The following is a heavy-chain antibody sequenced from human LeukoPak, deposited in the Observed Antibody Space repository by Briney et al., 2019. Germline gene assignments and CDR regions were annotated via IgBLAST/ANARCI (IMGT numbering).Heavy chain of an antibody. J-gene: IGHJ4*02. CDR2: ISSSGSTI. D-gene: IGHD4-23*01. CDR3: AKVRWIGDLPFDY. Sequence: GGSLRLSCAASGFTFSSYEMNWVRQAPGKGLEWVSYISSSGSTIYYADSVKGRFTISRDNAKNSLYLQMNSLRAEDTAVYYCAKVRWIGDLPFDYWGQGTLVTVSS. V-gene: IGHV3-48*03. CDR1: GFTFSSYE.